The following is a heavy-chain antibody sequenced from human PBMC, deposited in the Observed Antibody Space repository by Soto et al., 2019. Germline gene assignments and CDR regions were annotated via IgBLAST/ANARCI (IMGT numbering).Heavy chain of an antibody. CDR1: GGSISSSNW. J-gene: IGHJ3*02. Sequence: QVQLQESGPGLVKPSGTLSLTCAVSGGSISSSNWWSWVRQPPGKGLEWIGEIYHSGSTNYNPSLKRRVTISVDKSKNQFSLKLSSVTAAVTAVYYCARKQWLVSSAFDIWGQGTMVTVSS. V-gene: IGHV4-4*02. CDR3: ARKQWLVSSAFDI. CDR2: IYHSGST. D-gene: IGHD6-19*01.